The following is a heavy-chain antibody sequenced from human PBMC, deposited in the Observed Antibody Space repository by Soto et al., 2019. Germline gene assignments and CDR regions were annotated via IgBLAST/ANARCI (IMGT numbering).Heavy chain of an antibody. Sequence: EVQLLESGGGLVQPGGSLRLSCAASGFTFSSSAMSWVRQAPGTGLEWVPASSGVDGSTYYADSVKGRVTISRDDSNSTLNRQMNNLTPVDSATNDLAHMKVYTSHCYQSYYYGVDVWGQGTTVTVSS. CDR2: SSGVDGST. CDR3: AHMKVYTSHCYQSYYYGVDV. D-gene: IGHD2-2*02. V-gene: IGHV3-23*01. J-gene: IGHJ6*02. CDR1: GFTFSSSA.